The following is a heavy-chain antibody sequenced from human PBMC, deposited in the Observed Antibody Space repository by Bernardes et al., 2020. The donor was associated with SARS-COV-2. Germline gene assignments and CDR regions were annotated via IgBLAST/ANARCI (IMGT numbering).Heavy chain of an antibody. CDR3: AKERGYDHWYFDH. CDR2: ISGSGGYT. CDR1: GFRFDDYA. J-gene: IGHJ2*01. D-gene: IGHD5-12*01. V-gene: IGHV3-23*01. Sequence: GSLRLSCAASGFRFDDYAMSWVRQAPGKGLEWVASISGSGGYTYYADSLKGRFTISKDYSQNTLHLEIKSLRGDDTATYYCAKERGYDHWYFDHWGRGTLVIVSS.